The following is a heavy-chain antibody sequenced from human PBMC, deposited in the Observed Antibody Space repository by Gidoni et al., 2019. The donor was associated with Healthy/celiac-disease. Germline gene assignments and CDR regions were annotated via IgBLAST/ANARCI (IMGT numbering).Heavy chain of an antibody. D-gene: IGHD3-16*01. CDR2: ISYDGSNK. CDR3: AKVGGGAARGGLGAFDI. Sequence: QVQLVESGGGVVQPGRSLRLSCAASGFPFSSYGMHWVRQAPGKGLEWVAVISYDGSNKYYADSVKGRFTISRDNSKNTLYLQMNSLRAEDTAVYYCAKVGGGAARGGLGAFDIWGQGTMVTVSS. J-gene: IGHJ3*02. V-gene: IGHV3-30*18. CDR1: GFPFSSYG.